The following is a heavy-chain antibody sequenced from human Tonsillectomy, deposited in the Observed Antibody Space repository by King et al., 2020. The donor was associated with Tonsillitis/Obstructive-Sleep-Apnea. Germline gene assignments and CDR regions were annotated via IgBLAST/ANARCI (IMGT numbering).Heavy chain of an antibody. CDR1: GGSFSAYY. CDR2: INHSGST. Sequence: VQLQQWGAGLLKPSETLSLTCAVYGGSFSAYYWSWIRQPPGKGLEWIGEINHSGSTNYNPSLKSRVTISVDTSMHPFSLKLGSVTAADTAVYYCARGRVTSGVTDYYFDYWGQGTLVTVSS. D-gene: IGHD2-21*02. V-gene: IGHV4-34*01. CDR3: ARGRVTSGVTDYYFDY. J-gene: IGHJ4*02.